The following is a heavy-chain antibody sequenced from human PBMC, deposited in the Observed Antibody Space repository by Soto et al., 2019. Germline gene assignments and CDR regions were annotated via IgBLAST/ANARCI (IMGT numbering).Heavy chain of an antibody. V-gene: IGHV3-48*03. Sequence: EVQLEESGGGLVQPGGSLRLACSGSGFKFSSYEMNWVRQAPGQGLEWLSFILHSGDIIYYADSVKGRFTISRDNAKNLLYLHMNTLRVENTAIYYCATRLSVSYGPLFDQWGQGTLVNVSS. J-gene: IGHJ4*02. CDR3: ATRLSVSYGPLFDQ. CDR1: GFKFSSYE. D-gene: IGHD3-16*01. CDR2: ILHSGDII.